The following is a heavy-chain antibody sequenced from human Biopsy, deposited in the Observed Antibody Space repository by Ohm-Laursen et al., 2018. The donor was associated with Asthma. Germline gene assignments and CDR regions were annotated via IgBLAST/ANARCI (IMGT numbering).Heavy chain of an antibody. J-gene: IGHJ4*02. V-gene: IGHV4-59*07. Sequence: SDTLSLTCAAYGGSFSNYYWTWIRQPPGKGLESIGHVYYSGSTNYNPSLKSRVTISIDASKNQFSLKLTSVTAADTAVYYCARGVDRVTGLLDHFDSWGQGTLVTVSS. CDR2: VYYSGST. CDR1: GGSFSNYY. D-gene: IGHD2-21*02. CDR3: ARGVDRVTGLLDHFDS.